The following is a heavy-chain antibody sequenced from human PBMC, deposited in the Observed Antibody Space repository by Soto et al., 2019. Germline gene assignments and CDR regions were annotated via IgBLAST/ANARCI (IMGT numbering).Heavy chain of an antibody. CDR1: GFTFSNYA. V-gene: IGHV3-23*01. Sequence: GGSLRLSCAASGFTFSNYAMSWVRQAPGKGLEWVSTIVGGGGTTYYADSVEGRFTISRDNPKNTLFLQMNSLRAEDTAVYYCAKVVQYSYCYMDVWGKGPMVTVSS. CDR3: AKVVQYSYCYMDV. CDR2: IVGGGGTT. D-gene: IGHD1-1*01. J-gene: IGHJ6*03.